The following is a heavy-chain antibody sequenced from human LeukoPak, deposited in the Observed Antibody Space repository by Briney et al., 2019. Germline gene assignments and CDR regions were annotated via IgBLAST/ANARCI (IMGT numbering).Heavy chain of an antibody. V-gene: IGHV3-48*01. CDR3: ARGGSYLSAFDI. Sequence: PGGSLRLSCAASGFTFSSYSMNWVRQAPGKGLEWVSYISSSRSIIYYADSVKGRFTISRDNSKNTLYLQMNSLRAEDTAVYYCARGGSYLSAFDIWGQGTMVTVSS. CDR2: ISSSRSII. D-gene: IGHD1-26*01. J-gene: IGHJ3*02. CDR1: GFTFSSYS.